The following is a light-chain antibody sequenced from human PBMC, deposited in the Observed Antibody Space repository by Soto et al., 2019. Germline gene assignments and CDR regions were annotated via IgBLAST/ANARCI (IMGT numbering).Light chain of an antibody. CDR1: SNDVGAYKY. J-gene: IGLJ2*01. CDR2: DVI. CDR3: SSYAGTHTPVV. Sequence: QSVLTQPRSVSGSPGQSVTISYTGTSNDVGAYKYVSWYQQHPDKAPKLMIYDVIKRPSGVPDRFSGSKSGNTASLTISGLQAEDEADYHCSSYAGTHTPVVFGGGTQLTVL. V-gene: IGLV2-11*01.